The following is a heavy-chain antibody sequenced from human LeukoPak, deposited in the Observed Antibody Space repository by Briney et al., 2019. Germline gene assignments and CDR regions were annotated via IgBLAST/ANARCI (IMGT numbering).Heavy chain of an antibody. J-gene: IGHJ4*02. V-gene: IGHV1-18*01. Sequence: ASVKVSCKASGYTFTSYGISWVRQAPGQGLEWMGWISAYNGNTNYAQKLQGRVTMTTDTSTSTAYMELRSLRSVDTSVYYCASVVRSVTYDFWGQGTVVTVSS. CDR1: GYTFTSYG. D-gene: IGHD4-11*01. CDR2: ISAYNGNT. CDR3: ASVVRSVTYDF.